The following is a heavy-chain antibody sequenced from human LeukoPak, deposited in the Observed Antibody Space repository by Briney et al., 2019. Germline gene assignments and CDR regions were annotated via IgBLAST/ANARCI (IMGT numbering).Heavy chain of an antibody. CDR3: AKDPYDFWSGYHFDY. J-gene: IGHJ4*02. V-gene: IGHV3-30*02. D-gene: IGHD3-3*01. Sequence: PGGSLRLSCAASGFTFSNYGMHWVRQAPGKGLDWVAFIRKDGSNNYYADSVKGRFTISRDNSKNTLYLQMNSLRAEDTAVYYCAKDPYDFWSGYHFDYWGQGTLVTVSS. CDR1: GFTFSNYG. CDR2: IRKDGSNN.